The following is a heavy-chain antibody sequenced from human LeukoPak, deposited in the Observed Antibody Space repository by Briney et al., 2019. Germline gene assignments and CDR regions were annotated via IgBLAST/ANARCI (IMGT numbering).Heavy chain of an antibody. V-gene: IGHV3-64*01. CDR3: ASGEGYCSDGSGYGAFDY. D-gene: IGHD2-15*01. Sequence: GGSLRLSCAASGFTFSSYAMHCVRQAPGKGLEYVSAISSNGGSTYYANSVKGRFTISRDNSKNTLYLQMGSLRAEDMAVYYDASGEGYCSDGSGYGAFDYWGQGTMVTVSS. CDR2: ISSNGGST. CDR1: GFTFSSYA. J-gene: IGHJ3*01.